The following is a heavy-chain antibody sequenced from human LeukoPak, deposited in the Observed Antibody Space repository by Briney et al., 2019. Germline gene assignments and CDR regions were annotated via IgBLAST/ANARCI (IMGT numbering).Heavy chain of an antibody. CDR3: ARGSRYCSSTSCYNFDY. Sequence: PGGSLRLSCAASGFTFSSYWMSWVRQAAGKGLEWVANIKEDGSEKYYVDSVKGRFIISRDNAKNSLYLQMNGLRAEDTAVYYCARGSRYCSSTSCYNFDYWGQGTLVTVSS. CDR1: GFTFSSYW. CDR2: IKEDGSEK. D-gene: IGHD2-2*01. V-gene: IGHV3-7*03. J-gene: IGHJ4*02.